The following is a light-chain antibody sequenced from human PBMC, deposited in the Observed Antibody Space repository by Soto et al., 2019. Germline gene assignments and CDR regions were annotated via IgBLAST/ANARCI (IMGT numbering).Light chain of an antibody. V-gene: IGLV2-14*01. J-gene: IGLJ1*01. CDR1: SSDVGGYNY. CDR2: EVS. Sequence: QSVLTQPAGVSGSPGQSITISWTAASSDVGGYNYVSWYQQHPGKAPKLMIYEVSNRPSGVSNRFSGSKSGNTASLIISGLQAEDEADYYCSSYTSSSTYVFGTGTKVTVL. CDR3: SSYTSSSTYV.